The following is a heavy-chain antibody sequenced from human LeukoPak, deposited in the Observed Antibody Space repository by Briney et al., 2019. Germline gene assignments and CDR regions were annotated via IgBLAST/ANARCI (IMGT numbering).Heavy chain of an antibody. J-gene: IGHJ4*02. D-gene: IGHD3-10*01. CDR3: AKDYPVGDHY. CDR1: GFRITNNW. Sequence: GGSLRLSCVAASGFRITNNWMTWIRRAPGKGLEWVANIKEDESQKYYVGSVKGRFTISRDNTKSSVYLQMNSLRADDTAVYFCAKDYPVGDHYWGQGTLVTVSS. V-gene: IGHV3-7*03. CDR2: IKEDESQK.